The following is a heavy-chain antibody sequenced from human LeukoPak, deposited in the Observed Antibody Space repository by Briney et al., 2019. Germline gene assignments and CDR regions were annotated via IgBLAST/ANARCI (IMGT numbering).Heavy chain of an antibody. J-gene: IGHJ4*02. V-gene: IGHV3-74*01. CDR3: VGGYGGDY. CDR2: INTGGSTT. CDR1: GFTFSSYW. D-gene: IGHD5-12*01. Sequence: GGSLRLSCAASGFTFSSYWMHWVRQVPGKGLVWVSHINTGGSTTNYADSAKGRFTISRDNAKNTLYLQMNSLRAEDTAVYYCVGGYGGDYWGQGTLVTVSS.